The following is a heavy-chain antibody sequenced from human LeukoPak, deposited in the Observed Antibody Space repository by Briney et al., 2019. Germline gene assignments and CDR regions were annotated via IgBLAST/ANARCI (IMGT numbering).Heavy chain of an antibody. CDR3: ARARSTAMKGSVVDWFDP. D-gene: IGHD5-18*01. Sequence: SETLSLTCTVSGGSISSYYWSWIRQPPGKGLEWIGYIYYSGSTNYNPSLKSRVTISVDTSKNQFSLKLSSVTAADTAVYYCARARSTAMKGSVVDWFDPWGQGTLVTVSS. CDR2: IYYSGST. V-gene: IGHV4-59*08. CDR1: GGSISSYY. J-gene: IGHJ5*02.